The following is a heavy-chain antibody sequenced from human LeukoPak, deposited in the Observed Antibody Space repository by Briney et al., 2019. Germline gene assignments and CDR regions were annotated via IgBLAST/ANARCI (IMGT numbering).Heavy chain of an antibody. CDR1: GYSFTSYW. Sequence: GESLKISCKGSGYSFTSYWISRARQMPGKGLEWMGRIDPSDSYTNYSPSFQGHVTISADKSISTAYLQWSSLKASDTAMYYCARQYYGSGSYYNVGYYYYGMDVWGKGTTVTVSS. J-gene: IGHJ6*04. D-gene: IGHD3-10*01. CDR2: IDPSDSYT. V-gene: IGHV5-10-1*01. CDR3: ARQYYGSGSYYNVGYYYYGMDV.